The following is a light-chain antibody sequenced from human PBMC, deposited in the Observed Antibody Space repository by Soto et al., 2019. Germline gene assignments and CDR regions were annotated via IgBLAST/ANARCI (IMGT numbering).Light chain of an antibody. CDR1: QSLLYNNTYNY. Sequence: DVVMTQSPLSLPVTPGEPASISCRSSQSLLYNNTYNYLDWYVQKPGQSPQLLIYFGSNRAPGVPDRFSGSGSGTDFTLKLNRVEAEDLGTYYCMQALQSLTFGQETRLEIK. CDR3: MQALQSLT. V-gene: IGKV2-28*01. J-gene: IGKJ5*01. CDR2: FGS.